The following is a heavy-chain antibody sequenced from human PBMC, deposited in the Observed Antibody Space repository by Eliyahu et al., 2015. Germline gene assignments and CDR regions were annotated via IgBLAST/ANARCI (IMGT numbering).Heavy chain of an antibody. CDR2: IWYDGSTE. Sequence: GKGLEWVAVIWYDGSTEYYADSVKGRFTISRDNSKNTLSLQMNSLRVEDTAAYYCVRGYDYGGNYFDYWGHGTLVTVST. D-gene: IGHD4-23*01. J-gene: IGHJ4*01. CDR3: VRGYDYGGNYFDY. V-gene: IGHV3-33*01.